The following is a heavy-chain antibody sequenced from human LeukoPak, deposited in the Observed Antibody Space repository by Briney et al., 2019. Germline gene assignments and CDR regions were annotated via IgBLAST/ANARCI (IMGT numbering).Heavy chain of an antibody. CDR2: TYYRSKWYN. CDR1: GDSVSSNSAA. J-gene: IGHJ6*02. V-gene: IGHV6-1*01. Sequence: SQTLSLTCAISGDSVSSNSAAWNWIRQSPSRGLEWLGRTYYRSKWYNGYAVFVKSRISVNPDTSKNQFSLQMNSVTPEDTAVYYCTRQHSGGMDVWGQGTTVTVSS. D-gene: IGHD6-13*01. CDR3: TRQHSGGMDV.